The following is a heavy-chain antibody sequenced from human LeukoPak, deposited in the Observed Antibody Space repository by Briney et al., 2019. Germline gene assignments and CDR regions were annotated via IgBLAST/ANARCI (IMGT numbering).Heavy chain of an antibody. J-gene: IGHJ4*02. Sequence: GGPLRLSCAASAFTFSSYAMHWVRQAPGKGLEWMAVISYDGNDKYYADSVKGRFTIYRDNSKNTLYLQMNSLRAEDTAVYYCARDGATYYYDSRRLDYCNQGTLVTVSS. CDR3: ARDGATYYYDSRRLDY. CDR2: ISYDGNDK. V-gene: IGHV3-30*04. D-gene: IGHD3-22*01. CDR1: AFTFSSYA.